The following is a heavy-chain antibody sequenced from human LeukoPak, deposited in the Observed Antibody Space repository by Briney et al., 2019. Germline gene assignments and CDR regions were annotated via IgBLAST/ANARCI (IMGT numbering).Heavy chain of an antibody. CDR2: IDTSGTT. V-gene: IGHV4-39*01. CDR1: GGSITTSSDY. Sequence: SETLSLTCIVSGGSITTSSDYWDWIRQPPGKGLEWIGTIDTSGTTYYNPSLKSRVTISVDTSKNQFSLKLSSVTAADAAEYHCARHGYQSHFASWGQGILVTVSS. D-gene: IGHD2-2*01. J-gene: IGHJ4*02. CDR3: ARHGYQSHFAS.